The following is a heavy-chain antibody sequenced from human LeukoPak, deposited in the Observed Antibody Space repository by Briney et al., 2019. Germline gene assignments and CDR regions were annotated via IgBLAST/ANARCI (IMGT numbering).Heavy chain of an antibody. J-gene: IGHJ4*02. V-gene: IGHV1-2*02. CDR2: INPNSGGT. D-gene: IGHD6-13*01. CDR3: ASFSEAATGPARDY. CDR1: GYTFTGYY. Sequence: ASVKVSCEASGYTFTGYYMHWVRQAPGQGLEWMGWINPNSGGTNYAQKFQGRVTMTRDTSISTAYMELSRLRSDDTAVYFCASFSEAATGPARDYWGQGTLVTVSS.